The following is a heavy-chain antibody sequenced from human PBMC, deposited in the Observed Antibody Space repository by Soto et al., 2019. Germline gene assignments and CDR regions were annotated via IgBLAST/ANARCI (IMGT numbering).Heavy chain of an antibody. J-gene: IGHJ6*02. CDR2: ISPDYGDT. CDR1: GYTFTAYY. D-gene: IGHD3-22*01. CDR3: ARGPPPYDSSTYNYNFYYGLNV. V-gene: IGHV1-2*02. Sequence: PSVKVSCKASGYTFTAYYIHWVRQAPGQGLEWMGWISPDYGDTNYAQKFQGRVTMTRDRSTSTAYMEVSRLTSDDTAVFYCARGPPPYDSSTYNYNFYYGLNVWGQGTTVTVSS.